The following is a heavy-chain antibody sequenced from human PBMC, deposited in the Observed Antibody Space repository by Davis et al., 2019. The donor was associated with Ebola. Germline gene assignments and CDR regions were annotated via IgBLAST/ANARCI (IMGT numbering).Heavy chain of an antibody. Sequence: GESLKISCEASGFTFSSYAMSWVRHAPGKGLEWVSAISGSGGRTYYADSVKGRFTISRDNSKNTLYLQMNSLRAEDTAVYYCAKEIIAARPILEDYFDYWGQGTLVTVSS. V-gene: IGHV3-23*01. J-gene: IGHJ4*02. CDR2: ISGSGGRT. D-gene: IGHD6-6*01. CDR3: AKEIIAARPILEDYFDY. CDR1: GFTFSSYA.